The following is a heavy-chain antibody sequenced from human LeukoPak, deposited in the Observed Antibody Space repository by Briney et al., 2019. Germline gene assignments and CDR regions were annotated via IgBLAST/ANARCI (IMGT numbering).Heavy chain of an antibody. J-gene: IGHJ4*02. D-gene: IGHD6-13*01. V-gene: IGHV3-48*03. CDR1: GFTLSSYE. CDR3: ARGPYSSNWYVDY. CDR2: ISRTGNSI. Sequence: GGSPRLSCAASGFTLSSYEMNWVRPAPGKGLEWISYISRTGNSIYYADSVKGRFTISRDSAKNSLYLQMNSLRAEDTAVYYCARGPYSSNWYVDYWGQGTLVTVAS.